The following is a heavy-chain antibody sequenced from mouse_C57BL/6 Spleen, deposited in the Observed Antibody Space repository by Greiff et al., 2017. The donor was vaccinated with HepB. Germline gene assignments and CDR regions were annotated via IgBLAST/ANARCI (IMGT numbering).Heavy chain of an antibody. D-gene: IGHD1-1*01. V-gene: IGHV14-2*01. CDR2: IDPEDGET. CDR1: GFNIKDYY. CDR3: ARTGGSSYWYFDV. J-gene: IGHJ1*03. Sequence: VQLKESGAELVKPGASVKLSCTASGFNIKDYYMHWVKQRTEQGLEWIGRIDPEDGETKYAPKFQGKATITADTSSNTAYLQLSSLTSEDPAVYYCARTGGSSYWYFDVWGTGTTVTVSS.